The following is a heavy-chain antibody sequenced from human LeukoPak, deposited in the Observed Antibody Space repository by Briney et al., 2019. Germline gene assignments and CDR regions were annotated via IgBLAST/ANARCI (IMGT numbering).Heavy chain of an antibody. J-gene: IGHJ5*02. CDR1: GFTFSSYS. Sequence: GGSLRLSCAASGFTFSSYSMNWVRQAPGKGLEWVSSISSSSSYIYYADSVKGRFTISRDNAKNSLYLQMNSLRAEDTAVHYCASENFYCSGGSCYPGWFDPWGQGTLVTVSS. D-gene: IGHD2-15*01. V-gene: IGHV3-21*01. CDR2: ISSSSSYI. CDR3: ASENFYCSGGSCYPGWFDP.